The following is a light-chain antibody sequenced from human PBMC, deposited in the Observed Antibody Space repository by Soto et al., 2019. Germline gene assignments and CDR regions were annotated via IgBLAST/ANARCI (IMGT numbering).Light chain of an antibody. CDR2: AAS. V-gene: IGKV1-9*01. CDR1: QDINTY. CDR3: QQLNSYPRT. J-gene: IGKJ1*01. Sequence: DIQLTQSPSFLSASVGDRVTITCRACQDINTYLAWYQQRTGKAPKLLIYAASTLQSAVPSRYSGGGSGTDXXXTISSLXPEDCAIYYCQQLNSYPRTFGPGTKVEF.